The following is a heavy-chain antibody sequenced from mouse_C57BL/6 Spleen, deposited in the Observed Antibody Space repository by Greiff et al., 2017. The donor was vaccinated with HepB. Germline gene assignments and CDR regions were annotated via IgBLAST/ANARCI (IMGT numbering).Heavy chain of an antibody. J-gene: IGHJ3*01. CDR1: GYTFTSYW. D-gene: IGHD2-5*01. V-gene: IGHV1-55*01. CDR2: IYPGSGST. CDR3: AREGLTYYSKRGDWFAY. Sequence: VKLQQPGAELVKPGASVKMSCKASGYTFTSYWITWVKQRPGQGLEWIGDIYPGSGSTNYNEKFKSKATLTVDTSSSTAYMQLSSLTSEDSAVYYCAREGLTYYSKRGDWFAYWGQGTLVTVSA.